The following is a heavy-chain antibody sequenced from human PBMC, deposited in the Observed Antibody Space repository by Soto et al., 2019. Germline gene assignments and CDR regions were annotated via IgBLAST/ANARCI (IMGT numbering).Heavy chain of an antibody. Sequence: QVQLVESGGGVVQPGRSLRLSCAASGFTFSSYAMHWVRQAPGKGLEWVAVISYDGRNKYYEDSVKGRFTISRDNSKNTLYLQMNSLRGEDRAVYYCARGGGVVITCEEYFQHWGQGTLVTVSS. D-gene: IGHD3-10*01. CDR2: ISYDGRNK. CDR3: ARGGGVVITCEEYFQH. J-gene: IGHJ1*01. CDR1: GFTFSSYA. V-gene: IGHV3-30*04.